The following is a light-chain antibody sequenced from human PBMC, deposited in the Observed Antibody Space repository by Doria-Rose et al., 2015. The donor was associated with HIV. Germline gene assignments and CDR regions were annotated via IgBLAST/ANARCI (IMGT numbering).Light chain of an antibody. CDR3: QQYGTSLSIT. J-gene: IGKJ5*01. V-gene: IGKV3-20*01. CDR2: GAS. Sequence: TQSPGTLSLSQGERATLSCRASQGVSSSYLAWYQQKPGQAPRLLIYGASSRATGIPDRFSGSGAGTDFTLTISRLEPEDFAVYYCQQYGTSLSITFGQGTRPEIK. CDR1: QGVSSSY.